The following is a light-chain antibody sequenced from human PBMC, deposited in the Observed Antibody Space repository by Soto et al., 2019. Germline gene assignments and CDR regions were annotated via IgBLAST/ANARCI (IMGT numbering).Light chain of an antibody. CDR1: SSNIGKNS. V-gene: IGLV1-51*01. Sequence: QSVLTQPPSVSAAPGQRVSISCSGGSSNIGKNSVSWYQQLPATAPKLLIYDDHQRPSGIPDRFSASKSGTSATLDITGLQPADEDDYYCATWDDSLNGYVVFGGGTKLTVL. CDR3: ATWDDSLNGYVV. CDR2: DDH. J-gene: IGLJ2*01.